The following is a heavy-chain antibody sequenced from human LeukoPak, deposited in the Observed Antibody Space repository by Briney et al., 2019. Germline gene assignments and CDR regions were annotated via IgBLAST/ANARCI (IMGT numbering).Heavy chain of an antibody. CDR3: AREKSADAFDI. J-gene: IGHJ3*02. V-gene: IGHV4-59*01. CDR2: IYHSGST. Sequence: PSETLSLTCTVSGGSINPYPWTWIRQPPGRGLEWIASIYHSGSTNYNPSLKSRITLSVDTSRNQFSLKLSSVTAADTAVYYCAREKSADAFDIWGQGTMVTVSS. CDR1: GGSINPYP.